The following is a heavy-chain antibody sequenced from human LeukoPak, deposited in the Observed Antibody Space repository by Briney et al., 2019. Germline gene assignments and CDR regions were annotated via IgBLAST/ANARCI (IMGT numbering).Heavy chain of an antibody. J-gene: IGHJ4*02. CDR3: ARRHLYSSGWYRGGYYFDY. D-gene: IGHD6-19*01. V-gene: IGHV4-34*01. CDR2: INHSGST. Sequence: SETLSLTCAVYGGSFSGYYWSWIRQPPGKGLEWIGEINHSGSTNYNPSLKSRVTISVDTSKNQFSLKLGSVTAADTAVYYCARRHLYSSGWYRGGYYFDYWGQGTLVTVSS. CDR1: GGSFSGYY.